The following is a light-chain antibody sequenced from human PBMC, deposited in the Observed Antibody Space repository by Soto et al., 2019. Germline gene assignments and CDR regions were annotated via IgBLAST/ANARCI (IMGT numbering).Light chain of an antibody. Sequence: EIVMTQSPATLSVSPGERATLSCRASQSVSSNLDWYQQKPGQAPRLLIYGASTRATGIPARFSGSGSGTEFTLTISSLQSEDFAVYYCQQYNSYSAAFGQGTKVELK. CDR3: QQYNSYSAA. J-gene: IGKJ1*01. CDR2: GAS. V-gene: IGKV3-15*01. CDR1: QSVSSN.